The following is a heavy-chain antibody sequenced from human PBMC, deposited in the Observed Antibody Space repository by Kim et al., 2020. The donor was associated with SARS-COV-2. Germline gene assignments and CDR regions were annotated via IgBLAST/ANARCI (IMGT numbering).Heavy chain of an antibody. D-gene: IGHD4-17*01. CDR3: ARSPGYDYGGPVDY. CDR2: ICSSSSYI. J-gene: IGHJ4*02. Sequence: GGSLRLSCAASGFTFSSYSMNWVRQAPGKGLEWVSSICSSSSYIYYADSVKGRFTISIDNTKNSLYLQMNSLRAEDTAVYYCARSPGYDYGGPVDYWGAGTPVTVSS. V-gene: IGHV3-21*01. CDR1: GFTFSSYS.